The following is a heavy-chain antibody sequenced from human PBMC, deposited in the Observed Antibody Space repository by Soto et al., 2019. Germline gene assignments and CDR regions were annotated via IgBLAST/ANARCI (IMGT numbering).Heavy chain of an antibody. V-gene: IGHV3-23*01. CDR1: GFTFSSYA. D-gene: IGHD1-1*01. J-gene: IGHJ4*02. CDR2: ISGSGGST. Sequence: GGSLRLSCAASGFTFSSYAMSWARQAPGKGLEWVSAISGSGGSTYYADSVKGRFTISRDNSKNTLYLQMNSLRAEDTAVYYCAKDLLESGYFDYWGQGTLVTVSS. CDR3: AKDLLESGYFDY.